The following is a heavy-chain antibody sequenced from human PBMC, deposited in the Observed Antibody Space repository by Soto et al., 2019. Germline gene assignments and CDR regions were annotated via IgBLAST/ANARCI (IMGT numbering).Heavy chain of an antibody. J-gene: IGHJ6*02. V-gene: IGHV1-3*01. CDR2: INAGNGNT. CDR1: GYTFTSYA. CDR3: ASTQRHYYDSSGYYPEYYGMDV. Sequence: ASVKVSCKASGYTFTSYAMHWVRQAPGQRLEWMGWINAGNGNTKYSQKFQGRVTITRDTSASTAYMELSSLRSEDTAVYYCASTQRHYYDSSGYYPEYYGMDVWGQGTTVTVSS. D-gene: IGHD3-22*01.